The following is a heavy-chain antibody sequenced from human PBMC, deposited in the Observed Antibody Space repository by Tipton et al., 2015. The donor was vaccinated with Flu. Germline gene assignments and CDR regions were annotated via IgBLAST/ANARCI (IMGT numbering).Heavy chain of an antibody. CDR2: IYYSGTI. V-gene: IGHV4-31*03. Sequence: TLSLTCTVSGASISGSGHYWSWIRQHPGKGLEWIGHIYYSGTINYNPSLKSRLTISLDTSNHQFSLKLTSVTAADTAVYYCAREACYSYSAAFDYWGRGTLVIFSS. CDR1: GASISGSGHY. J-gene: IGHJ4*02. D-gene: IGHD1-26*01. CDR3: AREACYSYSAAFDY.